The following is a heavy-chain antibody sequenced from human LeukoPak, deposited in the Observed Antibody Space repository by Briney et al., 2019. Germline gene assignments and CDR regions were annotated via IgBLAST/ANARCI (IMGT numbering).Heavy chain of an antibody. J-gene: IGHJ6*03. Sequence: GGSLRLSCAASGFTFSSYAMSWVRQAPGKGLEWVSAISGSSGSTYYADSVKGRFTISRDNSKNTLYLQMNSLRAEDTAVYYCAKRGYYYYYMDVWGKGTTVTVSS. CDR2: ISGSSGST. CDR1: GFTFSSYA. CDR3: AKRGYYYYYMDV. V-gene: IGHV3-23*01.